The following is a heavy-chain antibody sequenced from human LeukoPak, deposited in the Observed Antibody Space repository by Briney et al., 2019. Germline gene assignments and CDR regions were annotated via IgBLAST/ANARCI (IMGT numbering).Heavy chain of an antibody. Sequence: SGPTLVNPTQTLTLTCTFSGFSLSTRGMRVSWIRQPPGKALEWLARIDWDDDKFYSTSLKTRLTISKDTSKNQVVLTMTNMDPVDTATYYCARGYSGYADFDYWGQGTLVTVSS. D-gene: IGHD5-12*01. V-gene: IGHV2-70*04. J-gene: IGHJ4*02. CDR3: ARGYSGYADFDY. CDR2: IDWDDDK. CDR1: GFSLSTRGMR.